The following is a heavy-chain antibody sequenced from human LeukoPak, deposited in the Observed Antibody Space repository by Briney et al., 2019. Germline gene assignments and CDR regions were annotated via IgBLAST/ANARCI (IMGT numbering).Heavy chain of an antibody. CDR1: GGSFSGYY. V-gene: IGHV4-34*01. CDR2: INHSGST. J-gene: IGHJ4*02. D-gene: IGHD3-9*01. Sequence: SETLSLTCAVYGGSFSGYYWSWIRQPPGKGLEWIGEINHSGSTNYNPSLKSRVTISVDTSKNQFSLKLSSVTAADTAVYYCARGRDILTGYYFARKYYFDYWGQGTLVTVSS. CDR3: ARGRDILTGYYFARKYYFDY.